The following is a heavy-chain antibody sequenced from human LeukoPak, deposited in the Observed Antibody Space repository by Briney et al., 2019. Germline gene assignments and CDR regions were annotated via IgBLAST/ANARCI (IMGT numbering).Heavy chain of an antibody. D-gene: IGHD5-24*01. V-gene: IGHV4-59*01. J-gene: IGHJ6*03. Sequence: SETLSLTCTVSGGSISSYYWSWIRQPPGKGLEWIGYIYYSGSTNYNPSLKSPVTISVDTSKNQFSLKLSSVTAADTAVYYCARERSDDSATYYMDVWGKGTTVTVSS. CDR2: IYYSGST. CDR3: ARERSDDSATYYMDV. CDR1: GGSISSYY.